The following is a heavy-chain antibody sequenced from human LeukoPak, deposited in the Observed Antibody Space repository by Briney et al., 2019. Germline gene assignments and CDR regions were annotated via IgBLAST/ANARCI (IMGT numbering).Heavy chain of an antibody. CDR2: ISSSGSTI. Sequence: GGSLKLSWAAPGFTFSAYYMSWIRQAPGKGLEWVSYISSSGSTIYYADSVKGRFTISRDNAKNSLYLQMNSLRAEDTAVYYCASNYYYYGMDVWGQGATVTVSS. J-gene: IGHJ6*02. CDR3: ASNYYYYGMDV. CDR1: GFTFSAYY. V-gene: IGHV3-11*01.